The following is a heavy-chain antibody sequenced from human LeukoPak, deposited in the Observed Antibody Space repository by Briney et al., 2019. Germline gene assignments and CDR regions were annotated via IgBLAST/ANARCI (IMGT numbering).Heavy chain of an antibody. V-gene: IGHV4-61*02. Sequence: SETLSLTCTVSGDSINSGNHYWNWIRQPAGKGLEWIGRVFTSGSTNYSPSLKSRVTISLDKSKNQFSLKLNSVTAADTAVYYCARSYDSSGYYYYFDYWGQGTLVTVSS. D-gene: IGHD3-22*01. J-gene: IGHJ4*02. CDR1: GDSINSGNHY. CDR3: ARSYDSSGYYYYFDY. CDR2: VFTSGST.